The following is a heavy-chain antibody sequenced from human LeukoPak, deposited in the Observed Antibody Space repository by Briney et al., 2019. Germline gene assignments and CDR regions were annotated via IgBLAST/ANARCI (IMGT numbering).Heavy chain of an antibody. CDR1: GGSISSGGYY. D-gene: IGHD5-12*01. V-gene: IGHV4-31*03. CDR3: AILQGYDVVNYGMDV. CDR2: IYYSGST. Sequence: PSGTLSLTCTVSGGSISSGGYYWSWIRQHPGKGLEWIGYIYYSGSTYYNPSLKSRVTISVDTSKNQFSLKLSSVTAADTAVYYCAILQGYDVVNYGMDVWGQGTTVTVSS. J-gene: IGHJ6*02.